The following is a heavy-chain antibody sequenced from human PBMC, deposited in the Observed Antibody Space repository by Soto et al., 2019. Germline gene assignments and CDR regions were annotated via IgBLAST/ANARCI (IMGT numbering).Heavy chain of an antibody. J-gene: IGHJ2*01. Sequence: QVQLVESGGGVVQPGRSLRLSCAASGFTFSSYAMHWVRQAPGKGLEWVAVISYDGSNKFYADSVKGRFIMSRDNSKNTLYLLMNSLRAEDTAVYYCARPLWRDDYNWGYFDLWGRGTLVTVSS. V-gene: IGHV3-30-3*01. CDR3: ARPLWRDDYNWGYFDL. CDR2: ISYDGSNK. D-gene: IGHD4-4*01. CDR1: GFTFSSYA.